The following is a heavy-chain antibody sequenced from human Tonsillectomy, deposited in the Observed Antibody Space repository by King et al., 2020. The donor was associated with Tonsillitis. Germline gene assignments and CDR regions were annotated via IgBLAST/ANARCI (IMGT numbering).Heavy chain of an antibody. V-gene: IGHV4-34*01. D-gene: IGHD2-15*01. CDR2: INHSGST. J-gene: IGHJ4*02. CDR3: ARGGGCSGGSCYFVDY. Sequence: VQLQQWGAGLLKPSETLSLTCAVYGGSFSGYYWSWIRQPPGKGLEWIGEINHSGSTNYNPSIKSRGTISVDTSKNQFSLKLSSVTAADTAVYYCARGGGCSGGSCYFVDYWGQGTLVTVSS. CDR1: GGSFSGYY.